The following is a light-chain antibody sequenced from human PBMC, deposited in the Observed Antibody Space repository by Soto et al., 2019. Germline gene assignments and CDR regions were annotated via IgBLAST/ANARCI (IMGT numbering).Light chain of an antibody. V-gene: IGKV1-39*01. Sequence: DIQMTQSASSLSASVGDRFSITCRSSQSISSYLNWYQQKPGKVPKLLIYASSSLQSGVPSRFSGSGSGTDFTLTISSLQPEDFAVYYCQQRSYWPPITFGQGTRLEIK. CDR2: ASS. J-gene: IGKJ5*01. CDR1: QSISSY. CDR3: QQRSYWPPIT.